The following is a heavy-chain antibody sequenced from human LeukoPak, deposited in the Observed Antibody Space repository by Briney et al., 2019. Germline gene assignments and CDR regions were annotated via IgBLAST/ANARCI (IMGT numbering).Heavy chain of an antibody. CDR3: ARDLTALGDY. J-gene: IGHJ4*02. CDR2: MHHSGTT. V-gene: IGHV4-38-2*02. CDR1: GYSISSGYY. D-gene: IGHD5-18*01. Sequence: SETLSLTCDVFGYSISSGYYWGWIRQPPGKGLEWIGIMHHSGTTYYNPSLNSRVTLSVDASKNQLSLKLSSATAADTAVYYCARDLTALGDYWGQGIQVLVSS.